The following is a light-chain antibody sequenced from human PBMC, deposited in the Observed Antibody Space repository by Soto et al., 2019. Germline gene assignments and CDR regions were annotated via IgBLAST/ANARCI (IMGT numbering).Light chain of an antibody. V-gene: IGKV3D-15*01. Sequence: EIVMTQSPATLSVSPGERVTLSCRPSQTIHSHLAWYQQRPGQAPRPLIYAASTIATGVPARFSGNEFGTEFNLPISSLQSEDFAVYYCQQYDDNSPWTFSQGT. CDR3: QQYDDNSPWT. CDR1: QTIHSH. CDR2: AAS. J-gene: IGKJ1*01.